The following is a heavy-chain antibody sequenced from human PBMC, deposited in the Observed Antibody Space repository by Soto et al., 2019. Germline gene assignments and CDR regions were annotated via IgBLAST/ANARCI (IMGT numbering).Heavy chain of an antibody. CDR2: ISAYNGNT. CDR3: ARGTLEWYCGGDCYPHYNWFDP. J-gene: IGHJ5*02. CDR1: GYTFTSYG. Sequence: ASVKVSCKAFGYTFTSYGISWVRQAPGQGLEWMGWISAYNGNTNYAQKLQGRVTMTTDTSTSTAYMELRSLRSDDTAVYYCARGTLEWYCGGDCYPHYNWFDPWGQGTLVTVSS. D-gene: IGHD2-21*02. V-gene: IGHV1-18*01.